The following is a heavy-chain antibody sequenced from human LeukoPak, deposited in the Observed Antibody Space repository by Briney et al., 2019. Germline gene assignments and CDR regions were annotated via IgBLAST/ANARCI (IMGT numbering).Heavy chain of an antibody. CDR2: IYYSGST. CDR3: AITDQVAQDY. Sequence: PSENLSLTCTVSGGSISSYYWSWIRQPPGKGLEWIGYIYYSGSTNYNPSLKSRVTISVDTSKNQFSLKLSSVTAADTAVYYCAITDQVAQDYWGQGTLVTVSS. D-gene: IGHD2-15*01. CDR1: GGSISSYY. V-gene: IGHV4-59*08. J-gene: IGHJ4*02.